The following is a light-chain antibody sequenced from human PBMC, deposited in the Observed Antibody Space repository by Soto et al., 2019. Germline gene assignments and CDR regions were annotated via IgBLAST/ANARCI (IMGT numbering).Light chain of an antibody. CDR3: QSYDSSLRGV. Sequence: QSVLTQPPSVSGAPGQRVTISCTGTSSNTGSGYDVHWYQQLPGTAPKLLIYGNNNRPSGVPDRFSGSKSGTSASLAITGLQAEDEADYYCQSYDSSLRGVFGGGTKVTVL. J-gene: IGLJ3*02. CDR1: SSNTGSGYD. V-gene: IGLV1-40*01. CDR2: GNN.